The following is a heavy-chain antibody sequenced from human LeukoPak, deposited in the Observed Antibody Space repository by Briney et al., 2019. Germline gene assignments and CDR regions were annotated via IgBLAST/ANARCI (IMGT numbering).Heavy chain of an antibody. Sequence: PSETLPLTCAVYGGSFSGYYWSWIRQPPGKGLEWIGEINHSGSTNYNPSLKSRVTISVDTSKNQFSLKLSSVTAADTAVYYCVRGRCSGGSCYKGHFQHWGQGTLVTVSS. CDR2: INHSGST. D-gene: IGHD2-15*01. CDR3: VRGRCSGGSCYKGHFQH. V-gene: IGHV4-34*01. J-gene: IGHJ1*01. CDR1: GGSFSGYY.